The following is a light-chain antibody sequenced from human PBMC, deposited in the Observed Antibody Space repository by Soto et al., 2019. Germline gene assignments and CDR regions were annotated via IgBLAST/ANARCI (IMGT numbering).Light chain of an antibody. CDR3: QQYYSYPWT. V-gene: IGKV1-8*01. J-gene: IGKJ1*01. Sequence: AIRMTQSPSSFSASTGDRVTITCRASQGISSYLAWYQQKPGKAPKLLIYAASTLQSGVPSRFSGSGSGTDFTLTISCLQSEDFATYYCQQYYSYPWTFDQGTKVEI. CDR1: QGISSY. CDR2: AAS.